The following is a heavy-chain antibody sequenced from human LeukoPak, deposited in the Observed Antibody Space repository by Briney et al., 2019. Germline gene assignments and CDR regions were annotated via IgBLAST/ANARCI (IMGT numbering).Heavy chain of an antibody. Sequence: SETLSLTCTVSGGSISSYYWSWIRQPAGKGLEWIGRIYTSGSTNYNASLKSRVTISVDTSKNQFSLKLSSVTAADTAVYYCASQPPSYYDFWSGYFNPMDVWGKGTTVTVSS. CDR3: ASQPPSYYDFWSGYFNPMDV. CDR1: GGSISSYY. CDR2: IYTSGST. J-gene: IGHJ6*03. D-gene: IGHD3-3*01. V-gene: IGHV4-4*07.